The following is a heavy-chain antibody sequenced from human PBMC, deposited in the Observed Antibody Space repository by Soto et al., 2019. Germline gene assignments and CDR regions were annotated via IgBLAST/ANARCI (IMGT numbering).Heavy chain of an antibody. Sequence: GASVKVSCKASGGTFSSYAISWVRQAPGQGLEWMGGIIPIFGTANYAQKFQGRVTITADESTSTAYMELSSLRPEDTAVYYCARARKGNTHFDYCGQGTLVTVSS. J-gene: IGHJ4*02. CDR1: GGTFSSYA. V-gene: IGHV1-69*13. CDR3: ARARKGNTHFDY. CDR2: IIPIFGTA. D-gene: IGHD4-4*01.